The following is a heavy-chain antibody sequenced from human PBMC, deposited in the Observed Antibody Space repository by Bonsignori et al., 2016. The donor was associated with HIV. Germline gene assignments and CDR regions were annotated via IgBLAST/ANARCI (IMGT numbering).Heavy chain of an antibody. Sequence: GGSLRLSCAASGFTFNDYFMSWIRQAPGKGLEWVSYISSNGSTIYYAKSVRGRFTISRDNSKNSLYLQMSSLGAEDTAVYYCARNFDCSSDSCAFYFDYWGQGTLVTVSS. J-gene: IGHJ4*02. V-gene: IGHV3-11*01. CDR3: ARNFDCSSDSCAFYFDY. CDR1: GFTFNDYF. CDR2: ISSNGSTI. D-gene: IGHD2-2*01.